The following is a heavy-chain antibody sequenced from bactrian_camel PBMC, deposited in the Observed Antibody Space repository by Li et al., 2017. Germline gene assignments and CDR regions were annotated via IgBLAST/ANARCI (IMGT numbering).Heavy chain of an antibody. D-gene: IGHD2*01. Sequence: VQLVESGGGSVQAGGSLKLSCEYFGYVDSPYFMAWFRQGPGKEREGVARIATGSGNTYYADSVKGRFTIERDNTKNTAYLQMNNLKPEDTAMYYCAADCVAGPEWWLLQSSYNYWGQGTQVTVS. CDR1: GYVDSPYF. J-gene: IGHJ4*01. CDR3: AADCVAGPEWWLLQSSYNY. V-gene: IGHV3S40*01. CDR2: IATGSGNT.